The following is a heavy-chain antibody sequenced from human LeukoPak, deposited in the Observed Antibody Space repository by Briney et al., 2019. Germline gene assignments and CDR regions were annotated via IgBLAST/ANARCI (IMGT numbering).Heavy chain of an antibody. D-gene: IGHD3-9*01. J-gene: IGHJ5*02. CDR2: IYYTGST. CDR1: GGFLSSYS. Sequence: SETLSLTCTVSGGFLSSYSWSWIRQPPGKGLEWIGYIYYTGSTYYNPSLKSRVTISVDTSKNQFSLKLSSVTAADTAVYYCARGYYDILTGYLDWFDPWGQGTLVTVSS. CDR3: ARGYYDILTGYLDWFDP. V-gene: IGHV4-59*08.